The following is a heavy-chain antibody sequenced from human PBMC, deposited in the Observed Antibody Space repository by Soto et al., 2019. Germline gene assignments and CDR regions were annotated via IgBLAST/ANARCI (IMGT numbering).Heavy chain of an antibody. CDR2: IIPIFGTA. D-gene: IGHD3-9*01. J-gene: IGHJ5*02. V-gene: IGHV1-69*13. CDR1: GGTFSSYP. Sequence: GASVKVSCKASGGTFSSYPIGWVRQAPGQGLEWMGGIIPIFGTANYAQKFQGRVTITADESTSTAYMELSSLRSEDTAVYYCARDGPPDDIHENWFDPWGQGTLVTVSS. CDR3: ARDGPPDDIHENWFDP.